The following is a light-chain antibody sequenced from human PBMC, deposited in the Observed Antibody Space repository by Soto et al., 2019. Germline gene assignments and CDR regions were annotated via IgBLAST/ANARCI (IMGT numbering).Light chain of an antibody. Sequence: EIVLTQSPATLSLSPGERATLSCRSGQSVSSSYLAWYQQKPGQAPRLLIYGVSTRATGIPARFSGSGSGTEFTLTISSLQSEDFAVYYCQQYNNWPPITFGQGTRLEIK. CDR2: GVS. CDR3: QQYNNWPPIT. J-gene: IGKJ5*01. V-gene: IGKV3-15*01. CDR1: QSVSSSY.